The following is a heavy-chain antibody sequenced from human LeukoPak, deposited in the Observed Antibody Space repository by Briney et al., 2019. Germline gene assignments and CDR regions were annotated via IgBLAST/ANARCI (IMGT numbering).Heavy chain of an antibody. CDR1: GINFRGYW. CDR2: MKQDGSEK. V-gene: IGHV3-7*01. Sequence: PGGSLRLSCAVSGINFRGYWMAWVRQAPGKGLEWVANMKQDGSEKYYVDSVKGRFTISRDNAKNSLYLEMNSLRVEDTAVYYCARDLGHAGYDLYDYWGQGTLVTFSS. CDR3: ARDLGHAGYDLYDY. D-gene: IGHD5-12*01. J-gene: IGHJ4*02.